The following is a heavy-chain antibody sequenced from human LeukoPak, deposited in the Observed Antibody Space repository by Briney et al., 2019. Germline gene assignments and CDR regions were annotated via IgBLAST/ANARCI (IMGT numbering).Heavy chain of an antibody. J-gene: IGHJ6*02. CDR2: ISWNSGSI. D-gene: IGHD3-10*01. CDR3: AKDLWFGEPPVSAGRYGMDV. CDR1: GFTFDDYA. V-gene: IGHV3-9*01. Sequence: GRSLRLSCAASGFTFDDYAMHWVRQAPGKGLEWVSGISWNSGSIGYADSVKGRFTISRDNAKNSLYLQMNSLRAEDTALYYCAKDLWFGEPPVSAGRYGMDVWGQGTTVTVSS.